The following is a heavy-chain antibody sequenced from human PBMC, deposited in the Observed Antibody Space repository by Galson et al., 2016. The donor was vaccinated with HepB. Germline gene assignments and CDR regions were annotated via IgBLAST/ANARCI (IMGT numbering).Heavy chain of an antibody. D-gene: IGHD1-26*01. Sequence: PALVKPTQTFTLTCTLSGVSLSTRGVAVVWLRQTPGKALEWLGLIYWDDDKRYSPSLKSRITITKDTSKNQVVLTMTNVDPVDTATYFCAHRHPRVGNDLDVWGQGTTVTVSS. CDR3: AHRHPRVGNDLDV. J-gene: IGHJ6*02. V-gene: IGHV2-5*02. CDR1: GVSLSTRGVA. CDR2: IYWDDDK.